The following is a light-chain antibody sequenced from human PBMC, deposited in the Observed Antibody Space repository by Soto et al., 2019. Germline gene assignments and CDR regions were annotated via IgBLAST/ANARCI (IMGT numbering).Light chain of an antibody. Sequence: QSALTQPPSASGSPGQSVTISCTGTSSDVGGYNYVSWYQQHPGKAPRLIIFEVTKRPSGVPDRFSGSKSGSTASLTVSGLQAEDEADYYCSSYAGSDNLVFGGGTKLTVL. J-gene: IGLJ2*01. CDR3: SSYAGSDNLV. CDR2: EVT. V-gene: IGLV2-8*01. CDR1: SSDVGGYNY.